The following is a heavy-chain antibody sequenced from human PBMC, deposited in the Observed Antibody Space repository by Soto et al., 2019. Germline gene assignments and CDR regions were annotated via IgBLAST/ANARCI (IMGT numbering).Heavy chain of an antibody. CDR3: ARDMGPTYSSGWYGYSD. J-gene: IGHJ4*02. D-gene: IGHD6-19*01. Sequence: ESGGGLVQPGGSLRLSCAASGFTFSSYSMNWVRQAPGKGLEWVSYISSSSSTIYYADSVKGRFTISRDNAKNSLYLQMNSLRAEDTAVYYCARDMGPTYSSGWYGYSDWGQGTLVTVSS. CDR1: GFTFSSYS. CDR2: ISSSSSTI. V-gene: IGHV3-48*01.